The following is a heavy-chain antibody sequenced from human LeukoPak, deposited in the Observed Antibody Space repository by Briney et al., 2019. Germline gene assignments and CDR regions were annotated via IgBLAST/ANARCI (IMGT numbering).Heavy chain of an antibody. CDR3: ARDPYSGEYGPHYYCYMDV. Sequence: PGGSLRLSCAASGFTFSAYNMNWVRRTPGKGLEWVSSITASSSYVFYADSVRGRFTISRDNAENSLYLQMNSLRDEDTAVYYCARDPYSGEYGPHYYCYMDVWGKGTTVTVSS. CDR1: GFTFSAYN. V-gene: IGHV3-21*01. D-gene: IGHD5-12*01. CDR2: ITASSSYV. J-gene: IGHJ6*03.